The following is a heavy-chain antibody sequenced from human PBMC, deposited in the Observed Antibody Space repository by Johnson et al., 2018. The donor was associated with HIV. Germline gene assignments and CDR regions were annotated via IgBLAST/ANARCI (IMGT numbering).Heavy chain of an antibody. CDR1: GFTFSSYA. D-gene: IGHD6-13*01. Sequence: QVQLVESGGGVVQPGRSLKLSCSASGFTFSSYALHWVRQAPGKGLEWVAVISYDGDNKYYGHSVKGRFTISRDNSKNTLYLQMGSLRAEDMAVYYCAKDREAWYISRWSPTDAFDIWGQGTMVTVSS. CDR3: AKDREAWYISRWSPTDAFDI. V-gene: IGHV3-30*14. CDR2: ISYDGDNK. J-gene: IGHJ3*02.